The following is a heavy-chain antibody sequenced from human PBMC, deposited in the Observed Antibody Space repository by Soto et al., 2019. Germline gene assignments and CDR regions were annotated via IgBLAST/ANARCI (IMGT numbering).Heavy chain of an antibody. J-gene: IGHJ3*02. CDR3: AKGSIAAAGSDAFES. V-gene: IGHV3-23*04. D-gene: IGHD6-13*01. Sequence: EAQLVESGGGLGQPGGSLRLSCAASGFSFSTYGMNWVRQAPGKGLEWVSGMSGSSGSTYYAESVKGRFTISRDNSKNTLDLQLNSLRAEDTAIYYCAKGSIAAAGSDAFESWGQGTMVTVSS. CDR2: MSGSSGST. CDR1: GFSFSTYG.